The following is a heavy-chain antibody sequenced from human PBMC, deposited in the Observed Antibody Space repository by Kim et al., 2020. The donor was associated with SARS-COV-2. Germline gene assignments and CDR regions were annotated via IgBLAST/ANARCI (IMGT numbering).Heavy chain of an antibody. Sequence: GGSLRLSCAASGFIFSSYWMSWVRHVPGKGLEWVANIKKDGTDMNYADSVKGRFTISRDNAKNSVFLQMNSLRAEDTAVYYCARDDYASGRPLDVFGQVSTLT. J-gene: IGHJ6*02. CDR1: GFIFSSYW. D-gene: IGHD3-10*01. V-gene: IGHV3-7*05. CDR3: ARDDYASGRPLDV. CDR2: IKKDGTDM.